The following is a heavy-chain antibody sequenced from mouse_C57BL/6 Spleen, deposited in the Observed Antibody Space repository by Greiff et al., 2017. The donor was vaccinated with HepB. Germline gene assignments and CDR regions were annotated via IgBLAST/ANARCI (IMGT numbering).Heavy chain of an antibody. CDR1: GFSLTSYG. V-gene: IGHV2-2*01. CDR2: IWSGGST. CDR3: ARNWDLYYFDY. Sequence: VQLQESGPGLVQPSQSLSITCTVSGFSLTSYGVHWVRQSPGKGLEWLRVIWSGGSTDYNAAFISRLSISKDNSKSQVFFKMNSLQADDTALYYCARNWDLYYFDYWGQGTTLTVSS. J-gene: IGHJ2*01. D-gene: IGHD4-1*01.